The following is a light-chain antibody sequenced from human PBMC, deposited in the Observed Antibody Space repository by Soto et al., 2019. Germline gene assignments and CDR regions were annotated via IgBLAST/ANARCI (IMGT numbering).Light chain of an antibody. CDR3: QSTDSDISFV. CDR2: KDS. J-gene: IGLJ1*01. CDR1: ALPKKY. Sequence: ELTQPPSVSVSPGQTARITCSGDALPKKYAYWYQQKPGQAPVLVIYKDSERPSGIPDRFSGSSSGTTVTLTISGVQAEDEADYFCQSTDSDISFVFGSGTKVTVL. V-gene: IGLV3-25*02.